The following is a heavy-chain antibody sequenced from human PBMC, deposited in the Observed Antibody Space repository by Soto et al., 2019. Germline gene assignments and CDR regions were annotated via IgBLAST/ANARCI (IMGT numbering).Heavy chain of an antibody. V-gene: IGHV4-34*01. J-gene: IGHJ6*02. CDR1: GGSFSGYY. CDR3: ARVPRITMVRGVMKGMDV. Sequence: SETLSLTCAVYGGSFSGYYWSWIRQPPGKGLEWIGEINHIGSTNNNPSLKSRVTTSVDTSKNQFSLKLSSVTAADTAVYYCARVPRITMVRGVMKGMDVWGQGTTVTVSS. CDR2: INHIGST. D-gene: IGHD3-10*01.